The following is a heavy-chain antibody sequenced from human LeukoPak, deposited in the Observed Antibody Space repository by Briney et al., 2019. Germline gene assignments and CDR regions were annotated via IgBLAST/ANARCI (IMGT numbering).Heavy chain of an antibody. CDR1: GFTFSSYD. CDR3: ARSYSSSSGLDY. J-gene: IGHJ4*02. CDR2: IGTAGDT. V-gene: IGHV3-13*01. D-gene: IGHD6-6*01. Sequence: PGGSLRLSCAASGFTFSSYDMLWVRQATGKGLEWVSAIGTAGDTYYPGSVKGRFTISRENAKNSLYLQMNSLRAGDTAVYYCARSYSSSSGLDYWGQGTLVTVSS.